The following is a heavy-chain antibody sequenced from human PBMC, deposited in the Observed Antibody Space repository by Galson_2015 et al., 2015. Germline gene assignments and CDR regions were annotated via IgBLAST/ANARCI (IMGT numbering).Heavy chain of an antibody. J-gene: IGHJ3*02. CDR3: AAEPLTYYYDSSGWYAFDI. V-gene: IGHV1-58*01. D-gene: IGHD3-22*01. Sequence: SVKVSCKASGFTFTSSAVQWVRQARGQRLEWIGWIVVGSGNTNYAQKFQERDTITRDMSTSTAYMELSSLRSEDTAVYYCAAEPLTYYYDSSGWYAFDIWGQGTMVTVSS. CDR2: IVVGSGNT. CDR1: GFTFTSSA.